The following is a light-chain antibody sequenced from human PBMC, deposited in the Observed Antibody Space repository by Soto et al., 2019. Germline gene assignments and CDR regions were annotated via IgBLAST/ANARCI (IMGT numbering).Light chain of an antibody. Sequence: EIVLTQSPVTLSLSPGERATLSCRASQSVSTYLAWYQQKPGQAPRLLIYDASNRATAIPARFSGSGSGTDFTLTISSLEPEDFAVYYCQQRNSWPPITFGQGTRLEIK. V-gene: IGKV3-11*01. CDR1: QSVSTY. CDR3: QQRNSWPPIT. J-gene: IGKJ5*01. CDR2: DAS.